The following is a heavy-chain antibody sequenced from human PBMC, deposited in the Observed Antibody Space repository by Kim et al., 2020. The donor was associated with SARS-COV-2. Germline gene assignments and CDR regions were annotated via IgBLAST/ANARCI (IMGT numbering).Heavy chain of an antibody. V-gene: IGHV3-30*18. Sequence: GGSLRLSCAASGFTFSSYGMHWVRQAPGKGLEWVAVISYDGSNKYYADSVKGRFTISRDNSKNTLYLQMNSLRAEDTAVYYCAKENQWAERLFDPWGQGTLVTVSS. D-gene: IGHD1-26*01. CDR1: GFTFSSYG. CDR2: ISYDGSNK. CDR3: AKENQWAERLFDP. J-gene: IGHJ5*02.